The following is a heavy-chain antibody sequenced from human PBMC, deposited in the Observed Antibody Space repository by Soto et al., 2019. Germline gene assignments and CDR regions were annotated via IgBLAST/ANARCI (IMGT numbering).Heavy chain of an antibody. D-gene: IGHD6-13*01. CDR3: VRDVAAVGTDWFDP. V-gene: IGHV1-3*01. Sequence: ASVKVSCKASGYTFTSYAMHWVRQAPGQRLEWMGWINAGNGNTKYSQKFQGRVTITRDTSASTAYMELSSLRSEDTAVYYCVRDVAAVGTDWFDPWGQGTLVTVSS. CDR1: GYTFTSYA. J-gene: IGHJ5*02. CDR2: INAGNGNT.